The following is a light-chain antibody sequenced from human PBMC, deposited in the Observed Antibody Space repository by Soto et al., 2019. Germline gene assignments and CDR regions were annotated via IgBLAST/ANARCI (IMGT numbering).Light chain of an antibody. J-gene: IGKJ5*01. Sequence: DIQMTQSPSTLSASVGDSVILTCRASQRMGSWLAWYQQRPGRAPKLLGYDVSTLKSGVPPRFSGSGSGTLFTLTISNRQPEDFATYYCQQYNSESWTFGQGARL. CDR2: DVS. V-gene: IGKV1-5*01. CDR3: QQYNSESWT. CDR1: QRMGSW.